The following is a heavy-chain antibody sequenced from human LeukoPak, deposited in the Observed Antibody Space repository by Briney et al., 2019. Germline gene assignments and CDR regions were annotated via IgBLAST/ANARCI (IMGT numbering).Heavy chain of an antibody. CDR1: GFTFSSYA. CDR3: ARDLSLIALTD. J-gene: IGHJ4*02. V-gene: IGHV3-23*01. Sequence: GGSLRLSCAASGFTFSSYAMSWLRQAPGKGLEWVSAISGSGGSKEYADSGRGRFTIYRDNCKNTVDVKMKRLRAEGTAVYYCARDLSLIALTDSGQGTLVTVSS. CDR2: ISGSGGSK. D-gene: IGHD3-22*01.